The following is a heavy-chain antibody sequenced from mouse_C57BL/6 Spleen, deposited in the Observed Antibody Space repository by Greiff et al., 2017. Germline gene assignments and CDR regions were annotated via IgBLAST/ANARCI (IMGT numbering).Heavy chain of an antibody. V-gene: IGHV5-16*01. CDR1: GFTFSDYY. CDR3: ARITTLDWYFDV. CDR2: INYDGSST. Sequence: EVHLVESEGGLVQPGSSMKLSCTASGFTFSDYYMAWVRQVPEKGLEWVANINYDGSSTYYLDSLKSRFIISRDNATNMLYLQMSSLKSEDTATYYCARITTLDWYFDVWGTGTTVTVSS. D-gene: IGHD1-1*01. J-gene: IGHJ1*03.